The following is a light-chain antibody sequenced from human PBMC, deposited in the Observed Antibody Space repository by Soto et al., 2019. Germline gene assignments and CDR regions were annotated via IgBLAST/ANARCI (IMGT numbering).Light chain of an antibody. CDR1: QSVSSY. Sequence: EIVLTQSPATLSLSPGERATLSCRASQSVSSYLAWYQQKPGQAPRLLIYDASNRATGIPARFSGRGSGTDFTLTTSSLEPEDFEVYYCQQRSNWPTFGGGTKVEIK. CDR3: QQRSNWPT. J-gene: IGKJ4*01. V-gene: IGKV3-11*01. CDR2: DAS.